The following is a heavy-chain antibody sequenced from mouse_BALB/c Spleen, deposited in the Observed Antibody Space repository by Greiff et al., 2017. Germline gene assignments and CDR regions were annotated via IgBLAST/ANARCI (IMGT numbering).Heavy chain of an antibody. Sequence: VQLQQSGAELARPGASVKLSCKASGYTFTSYWMQWVKQRPGQGLEWIGAIYPGDGDTRYTQKFKGKATLTADKSSSTAYMQLSSLASEDSAVYYCARDWYYAMDYWGQGTSVTVSS. D-gene: IGHD4-1*01. V-gene: IGHV1-87*01. CDR2: IYPGDGDT. CDR1: GYTFTSYW. CDR3: ARDWYYAMDY. J-gene: IGHJ4*01.